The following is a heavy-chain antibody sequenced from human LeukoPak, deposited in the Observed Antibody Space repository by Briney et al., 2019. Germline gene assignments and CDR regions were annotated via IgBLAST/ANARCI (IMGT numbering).Heavy chain of an antibody. J-gene: IGHJ5*02. D-gene: IGHD2-2*01. CDR1: GYSISSGYY. V-gene: IGHV4-38-2*01. CDR2: IYHSGST. Sequence: SETLSLTCAVSGYSISSGYYWGWIRQPPGKGLEWIGSIYHSGSTYYNPSLKSRVTISVDTSKNQFSLKLSSETAADTAVYYCARQLRTVVQGGWFDPWGQGTLVTVSS. CDR3: ARQLRTVVQGGWFDP.